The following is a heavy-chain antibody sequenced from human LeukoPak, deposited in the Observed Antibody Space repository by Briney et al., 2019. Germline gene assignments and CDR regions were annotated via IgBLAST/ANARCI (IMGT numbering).Heavy chain of an antibody. CDR2: IYSGGST. CDR1: GFTVSSNY. J-gene: IGHJ5*02. D-gene: IGHD3-10*02. CDR3: AREMFPNWFDP. Sequence: GGSLRLSCAASGFTVSSNYMSWVRQAPGKGLEWVSVIYSGGSTYYADSVKGRFTISRDNSKNTLYLQMNSLRAEDTAVYYCAREMFPNWFDPWGQGTLVTVSS. V-gene: IGHV3-66*02.